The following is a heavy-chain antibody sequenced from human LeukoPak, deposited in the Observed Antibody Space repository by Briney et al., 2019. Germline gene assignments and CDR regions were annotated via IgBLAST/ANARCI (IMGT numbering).Heavy chain of an antibody. J-gene: IGHJ4*02. CDR3: ARDRSGCFDY. V-gene: IGHV3-48*03. Sequence: GSLRLSCAASGFTFSSYEMNWVRQAPGKGLEWVSYISSSGSTIYYADSVKGRFTISRDNAKNSLYLQMNSLGAEDTAVYYCARDRSGCFDYWGQGTLVTVSS. D-gene: IGHD6-19*01. CDR1: GFTFSSYE. CDR2: ISSSGSTI.